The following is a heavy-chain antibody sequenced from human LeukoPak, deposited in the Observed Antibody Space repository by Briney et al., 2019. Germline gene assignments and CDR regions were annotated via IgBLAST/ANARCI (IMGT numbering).Heavy chain of an antibody. V-gene: IGHV4-61*01. CDR2: IYYTGST. CDR1: GGSVSSGTYY. CDR3: ARRGGSGRSFDY. Sequence: SETLSLTCTVSGGSVSSGTYYWSWIRQPPGKGLEWIGYIYYTGSTNYNPSLKSRLTISVDTSKNQFSLKLSSVTAVDTAVYYCARRGGSGRSFDYWGQGTLVTVSS. D-gene: IGHD3-10*01. J-gene: IGHJ4*02.